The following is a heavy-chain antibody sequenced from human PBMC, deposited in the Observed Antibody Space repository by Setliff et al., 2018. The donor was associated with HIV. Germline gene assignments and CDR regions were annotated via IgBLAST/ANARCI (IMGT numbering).Heavy chain of an antibody. CDR1: GGSISSNY. V-gene: IGHV4-59*01. CDR2: IYYSGST. D-gene: IGHD3-3*01. CDR3: ARIFGDQGYYYGMDV. Sequence: SETLSLTCTVSGGSISSNYWSWIRQPPGKGLERIGYIYYSGSTNYNPSLKSRVTISVDTSKNHFTLKLSSVIAADTAVYYCARIFGDQGYYYGMDVWGQGTTVTVSS. J-gene: IGHJ6*02.